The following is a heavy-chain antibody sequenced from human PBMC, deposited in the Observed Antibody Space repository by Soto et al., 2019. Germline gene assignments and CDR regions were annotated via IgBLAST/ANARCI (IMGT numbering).Heavy chain of an antibody. J-gene: IGHJ1*01. CDR3: AKARSKDGWNMLVAEYFQH. D-gene: IGHD1-1*01. Sequence: EVQLLESGGGLVQPGGSLRLSCAASGFTFSSYAMSWVRQAPGKGLEWVSAISGSGGSTYYADSVKGRFTISRDNSKNTLYLQMNSLRAEDTAVYYCAKARSKDGWNMLVAEYFQHWGQGTLVTVSS. V-gene: IGHV3-23*01. CDR2: ISGSGGST. CDR1: GFTFSSYA.